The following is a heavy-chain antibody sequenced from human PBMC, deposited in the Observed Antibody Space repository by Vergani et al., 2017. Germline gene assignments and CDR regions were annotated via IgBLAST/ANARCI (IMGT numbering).Heavy chain of an antibody. CDR2: LCSSGST. CDR1: GAPISYWC. CDR3: ARFPGCSGGSCYSADY. J-gene: IGHJ4*02. D-gene: IGHD2-15*01. Sequence: QVQMQESGPGLVKTSETLSLTCSASGAPISYWCWSWLRQPAGKGLEWIGNLCSSGSTNYKPSLKSRVTISMDTSQNQFSLELYSVTAADTAVYYCARFPGCSGGSCYSADYWGQGILVTGSS. V-gene: IGHV4-59*01.